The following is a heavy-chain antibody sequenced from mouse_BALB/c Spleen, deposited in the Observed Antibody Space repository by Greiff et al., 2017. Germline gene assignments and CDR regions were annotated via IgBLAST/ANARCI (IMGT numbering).Heavy chain of an antibody. CDR3: ARKYDGYAMDY. J-gene: IGHJ4*01. CDR1: GFTFSDYY. CDR2: ISDGGSYT. Sequence: DVKLVESGGGLVKPGGSLKLSCAASGFTFSDYYMYWVRQTPEKRLEWVATISDGGSYTYYPDSVKGRFTISRDNAKNNLYLQMSSLKSEDTAMYYCARKYDGYAMDYWGQGTSVTVSS. D-gene: IGHD2-14*01. V-gene: IGHV5-4*02.